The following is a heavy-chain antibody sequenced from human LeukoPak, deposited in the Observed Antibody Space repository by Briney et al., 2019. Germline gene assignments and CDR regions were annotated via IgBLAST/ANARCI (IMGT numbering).Heavy chain of an antibody. D-gene: IGHD6-13*01. J-gene: IGHJ5*02. CDR2: INPNSGGT. CDR3: ARDAIAAAGTNWFDP. CDR1: GYTFTGYY. Sequence: ASVTVSCKASGYTFTGYYMHWVRQAPGQGLEWMGWINPNSGGTNYAQKIQGRVTMTRDTSISTAYMELSRLRSDDTAVYYCARDAIAAAGTNWFDPWGQGTLVTVSS. V-gene: IGHV1-2*02.